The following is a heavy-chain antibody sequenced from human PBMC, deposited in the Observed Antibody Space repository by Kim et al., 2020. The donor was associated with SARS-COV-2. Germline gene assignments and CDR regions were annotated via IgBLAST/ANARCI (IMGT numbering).Heavy chain of an antibody. Sequence: GESLKISCKGSGYSFTSYWISWVRQMPGKGLEWMGRIDPSDSYTNYSPSFQGHVTISADKSISTAYLQWSSLKASDTAMYYCASSKYVQGGRLQGENPYYYYGIDVWGQGTTVTVSS. V-gene: IGHV5-10-1*01. D-gene: IGHD3-16*01. CDR3: ASSKYVQGGRLQGENPYYYYGIDV. CDR1: GYSFTSYW. CDR2: IDPSDSYT. J-gene: IGHJ6*02.